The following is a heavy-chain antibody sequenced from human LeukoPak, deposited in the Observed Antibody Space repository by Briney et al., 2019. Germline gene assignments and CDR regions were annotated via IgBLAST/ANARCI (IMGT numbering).Heavy chain of an antibody. Sequence: GGSLRLSCAASGFTFSSYAMSWVRQAPGKGLEWVSAISGSGGSTYYADSVKGRFTISRDNSKNTLYLQMNSLKTEDTAVYYCTTEVRWEQLPGSDYWGHGTLVPVSS. CDR1: GFTFSSYA. CDR3: TTEVRWEQLPGSDY. V-gene: IGHV3-23*01. J-gene: IGHJ4*01. CDR2: ISGSGGST. D-gene: IGHD1-26*01.